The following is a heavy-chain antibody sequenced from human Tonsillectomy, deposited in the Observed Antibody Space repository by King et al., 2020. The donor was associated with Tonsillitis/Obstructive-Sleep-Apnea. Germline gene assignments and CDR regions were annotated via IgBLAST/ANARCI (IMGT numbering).Heavy chain of an antibody. Sequence: VQLVESGGGLVKPGGSLRLSCAASGFTFSDYYMSWIRQAPGKGLERVSYITSSSSYTNYADSVKGRFTISRDNAKNSLYLQMNSLRADDTAVHYCARVDCSSTSCYPNFDYWGQGTLVTVSS. J-gene: IGHJ4*02. D-gene: IGHD2-2*01. CDR2: ITSSSSYT. V-gene: IGHV3-11*05. CDR1: GFTFSDYY. CDR3: ARVDCSSTSCYPNFDY.